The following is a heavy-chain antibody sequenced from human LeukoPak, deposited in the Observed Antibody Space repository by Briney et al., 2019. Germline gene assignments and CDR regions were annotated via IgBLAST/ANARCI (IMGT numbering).Heavy chain of an antibody. CDR3: ARTTMETQYFDR. CDR2: LKSDGVRT. J-gene: IGHJ4*02. V-gene: IGHV3-74*03. CDR1: GFKLTSNY. D-gene: IGHD1-1*01. Sequence: GGSLRLSWAASGFKLTSNYIDWVRHGPGRGLVWVSRLKSDGVRTKYADSVQGRFTISTDDAKNTLYWQMTSVRVEAAAVYYCARTTMETQYFDRWGQGTLVTVS.